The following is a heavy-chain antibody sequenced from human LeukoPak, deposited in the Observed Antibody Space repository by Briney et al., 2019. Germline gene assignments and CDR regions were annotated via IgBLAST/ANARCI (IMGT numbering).Heavy chain of an antibody. CDR2: IYYSGST. CDR1: GFTVSSNY. CDR3: ARDVADTAMVRPYGMDV. Sequence: LRLSCAASGFTVSSNYWSWIRQHPGKGLEWIGYIYYSGSTYYNPSLKSRVTISVDTSKNQFSLKLSSVTAAATAVYYCARDVADTAMVRPYGMDVWGQGTTVTVSS. J-gene: IGHJ6*02. D-gene: IGHD5-18*01. V-gene: IGHV4-31*02.